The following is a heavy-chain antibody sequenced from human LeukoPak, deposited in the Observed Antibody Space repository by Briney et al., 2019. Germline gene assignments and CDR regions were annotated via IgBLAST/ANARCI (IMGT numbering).Heavy chain of an antibody. CDR1: GFSFSSYT. J-gene: IGHJ1*01. Sequence: SGGSLRLSCAASGFSFSSYTMHWVRQAPGKGLEYVSAISSSGGSTYYVNSVKGSFTISRDNSKNTLYLQMGSLRAEDMAVYYCARRGSYSAEYFQHWGQGTLVTVSS. CDR3: ARRGSYSAEYFQH. V-gene: IGHV3-64*01. D-gene: IGHD1-26*01. CDR2: ISSSGGST.